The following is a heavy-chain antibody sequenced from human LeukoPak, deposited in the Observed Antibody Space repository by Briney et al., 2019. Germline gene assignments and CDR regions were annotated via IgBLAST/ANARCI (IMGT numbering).Heavy chain of an antibody. CDR2: INHSGST. CDR1: GGSFSGYY. CDR3: ARLVQDYYGSGSQGSPFDY. D-gene: IGHD3-10*01. J-gene: IGHJ4*02. Sequence: SETLSLTCAVYGGSFSGYYWSWIRQPPGKGLEWIGQINHSGSTNYNPSLKSQVTISVDTSKNQFSLKLSSVTAADTAVYYCARLVQDYYGSGSQGSPFDYWGQGTLVTVSS. V-gene: IGHV4-34*01.